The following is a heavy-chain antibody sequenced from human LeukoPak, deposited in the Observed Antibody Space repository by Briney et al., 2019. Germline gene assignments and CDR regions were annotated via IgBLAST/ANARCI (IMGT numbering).Heavy chain of an antibody. J-gene: IGHJ4*02. V-gene: IGHV4-39*01. CDR1: GGSISSSNYY. Sequence: SETLSLTCTVSGGSISSSNYYWGWIRQPPGKGLERIGSMYYSGNTDFNPSLKSRVTISVDTSKNQFSLKVNSVTAADTAVYYCARTLGWASSRYPFDGWGQGTLVTVSS. CDR3: ARTLGWASSRYPFDG. D-gene: IGHD3-16*02. CDR2: MYYSGNT.